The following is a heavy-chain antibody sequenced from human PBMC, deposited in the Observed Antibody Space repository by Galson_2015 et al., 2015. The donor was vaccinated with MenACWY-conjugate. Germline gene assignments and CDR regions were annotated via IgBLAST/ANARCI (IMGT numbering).Heavy chain of an antibody. CDR2: ISTSGSHR. D-gene: IGHD5-18*01. V-gene: IGHV3-48*03. CDR3: ARVGTWIHQYFYYMDV. Sequence: SLRLSCAASGFTFTGYEFNWVRQAPGKGLEWFSYISTSGSHRDYAEYVKGRFTMSRDNIKKSLFLEMNSLSAGDTGVYYCARVGTWIHQYFYYMDVWGKGTTVTVSS. J-gene: IGHJ6*03. CDR1: GFTFTGYE.